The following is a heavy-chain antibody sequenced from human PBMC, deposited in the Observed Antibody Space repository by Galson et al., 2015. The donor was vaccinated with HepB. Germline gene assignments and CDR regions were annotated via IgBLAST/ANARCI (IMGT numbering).Heavy chain of an antibody. CDR1: GYTFETYG. Sequence: SVKVSCKAVGYTFETYGISWVRQVPGQGLEWMGWIRVSNGNTTYAQKFQDRVTMTADRGTRTAYMEVTSLRSEDTAVYYCARDDLILGANPDYWGQGTRVIVSS. CDR2: IRVSNGNT. CDR3: ARDDLILGANPDY. D-gene: IGHD1-26*01. V-gene: IGHV1-18*01. J-gene: IGHJ4*02.